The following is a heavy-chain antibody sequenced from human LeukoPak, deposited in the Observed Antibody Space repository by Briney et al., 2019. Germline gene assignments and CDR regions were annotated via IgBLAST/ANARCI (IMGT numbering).Heavy chain of an antibody. Sequence: TGGSLRLSCAASGFTFGSSGMSWVRQAPGKGLEWVAGISSSATYTYYADSVKGRFTISRDNAKNSLYLQMNSLRAEDTAVYYCARRAGAYSHPYDYWGQGTLVTVSS. V-gene: IGHV3-21*04. CDR2: ISSSATYT. CDR1: GFTFGSSG. D-gene: IGHD4/OR15-4a*01. J-gene: IGHJ4*02. CDR3: ARRAGAYSHPYDY.